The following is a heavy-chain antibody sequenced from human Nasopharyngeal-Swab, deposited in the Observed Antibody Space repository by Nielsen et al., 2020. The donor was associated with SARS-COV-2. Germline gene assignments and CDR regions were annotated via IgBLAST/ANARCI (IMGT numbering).Heavy chain of an antibody. CDR3: ASLGSMVQDAFDI. D-gene: IGHD4/OR15-4a*01. Sequence: SVKVSCKASGGIFSSYAISWVRQAPGQGLEWMGGIIPIFGTANYAQKFQGRVTITADESTSTAYMELSSLRSEDTAVYYCASLGSMVQDAFDIWGQGTMVTVSS. CDR1: GGIFSSYA. V-gene: IGHV1-69*13. J-gene: IGHJ3*02. CDR2: IIPIFGTA.